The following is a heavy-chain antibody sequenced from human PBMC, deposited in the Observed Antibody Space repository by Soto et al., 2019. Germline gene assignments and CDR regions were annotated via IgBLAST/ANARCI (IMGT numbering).Heavy chain of an antibody. D-gene: IGHD3-3*01. CDR1: GYTFTSYG. Sequence: ASVKVSCKASGYTFTSYGISWVRQAPGQGLEWMGWISAYNGNTNYAQKLQGRVTMTTDTSTSTAYMELRSLRSDDTAVYYCGRDRVDFWSGSSPYDSDYWGQGTLVTVSS. V-gene: IGHV1-18*01. CDR3: GRDRVDFWSGSSPYDSDY. J-gene: IGHJ4*02. CDR2: ISAYNGNT.